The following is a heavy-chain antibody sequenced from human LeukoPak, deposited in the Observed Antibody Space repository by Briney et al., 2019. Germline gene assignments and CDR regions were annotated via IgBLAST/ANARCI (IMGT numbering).Heavy chain of an antibody. D-gene: IGHD6-13*01. CDR1: GGSISSYY. V-gene: IGHV4-59*01. J-gene: IGHJ4*02. CDR3: ARDSAAGHDY. CDR2: IYYSGST. Sequence: ETLSLTCTVSGGSISSYYWSWIRQPPGKGLEWIGYIYYSGSTNYNPSLKSRVTISVDTSKNQFSLKLSSVTAADTAVYYCARDSAAGHDYWGQGTLVTVSS.